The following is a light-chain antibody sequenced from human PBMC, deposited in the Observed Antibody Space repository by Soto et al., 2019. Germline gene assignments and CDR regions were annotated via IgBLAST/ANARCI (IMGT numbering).Light chain of an antibody. J-gene: IGLJ1*01. CDR3: GTWERSLSGFV. Sequence: QSVLTQPPSVSAAPGQKVTISCSGSNSNVGNDYVAWFQHLPGTAPKLLIYDNYKRPSGIPDRFSGSKSGTSATLAITGLQTGDEADYYCGTWERSLSGFVFGTGTKLTVL. V-gene: IGLV1-51*01. CDR2: DNY. CDR1: NSNVGNDY.